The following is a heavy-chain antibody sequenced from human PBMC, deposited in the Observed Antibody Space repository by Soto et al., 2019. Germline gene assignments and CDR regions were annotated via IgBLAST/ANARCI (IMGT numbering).Heavy chain of an antibody. CDR1: GFTFSSYG. J-gene: IGHJ4*02. CDR2: IWYDGSNK. V-gene: IGHV3-33*01. D-gene: IGHD3-10*01. Sequence: QVQLVESGGGVVQPGRSLRLSCAASGFTFSSYGMHWVRQAPGKGLEWVAVIWYDGSNKYYADSVKGRFTISRDNSKNTLYLHMNSLRAEDTAVYYCARDRPDSRADYGHFDYWGQGTLVTVSS. CDR3: ARDRPDSRADYGHFDY.